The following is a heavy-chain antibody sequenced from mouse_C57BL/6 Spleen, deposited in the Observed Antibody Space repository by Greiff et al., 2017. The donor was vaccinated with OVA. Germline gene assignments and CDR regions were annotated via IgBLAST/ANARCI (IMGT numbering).Heavy chain of an antibody. Sequence: QVQLQQSGAELVRPGTSVKMSCKASGYTFTNYWIGWAKQRPGHGLEWIGDIYPGGGYTNYNEKFKGKATLTADKSSSTAYMQFSSLTSEDSASYYCARWGTTVNYAMDYWGQGTSVTVSS. V-gene: IGHV1-63*01. CDR3: ARWGTTVNYAMDY. CDR1: GYTFTNYW. D-gene: IGHD1-1*01. CDR2: IYPGGGYT. J-gene: IGHJ4*01.